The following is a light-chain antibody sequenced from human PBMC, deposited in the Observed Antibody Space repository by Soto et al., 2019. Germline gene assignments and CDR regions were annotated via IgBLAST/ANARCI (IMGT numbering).Light chain of an antibody. CDR3: ATWDDSVNSYV. V-gene: IGLV1-44*01. CDR1: SSNVGRNT. CDR2: GNK. Sequence: QSVLTQPPSASGTPGQRVTISCSGSSSNVGRNTVHWCQHLPGTAPKLLIDGNKQRPSGVPDRFSGSTSATSASLAISGLRSEDESAYYCATWDDSVNSYVFGTGTKVTVL. J-gene: IGLJ1*01.